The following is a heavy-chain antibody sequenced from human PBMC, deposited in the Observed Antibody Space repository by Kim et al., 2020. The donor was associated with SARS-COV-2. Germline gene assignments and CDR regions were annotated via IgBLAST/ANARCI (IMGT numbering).Heavy chain of an antibody. D-gene: IGHD3-16*02. CDR3: ASGRQLRLGELALYPRTVDASDI. CDR1: GFTFSSYS. V-gene: IGHV3-21*01. CDR2: ISSSSSYI. Sequence: GGSLRLSCAASGFTFSSYSMNWVRQAPGKGLEWVSSISSSSSYIYYAASVKGRFTISRDNANNSLYMHMNSLRVEDTAVYYCASGRQLRLGELALYPRTVDASDIWGQGRMVVVSS. J-gene: IGHJ3*02.